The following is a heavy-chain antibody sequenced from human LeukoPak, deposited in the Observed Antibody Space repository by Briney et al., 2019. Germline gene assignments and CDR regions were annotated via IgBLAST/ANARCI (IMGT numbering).Heavy chain of an antibody. CDR1: GGSFSGYY. Sequence: SETLSPTCAVDGGSFSGYYWSWIRQPPGKGLEWIGEINHSGSTNYNPSLKSRVTISVDTSKNQFSLKLSSVTAADTAVYYCARGRGWLQPFDYWGQGTLVTVSS. J-gene: IGHJ4*02. D-gene: IGHD5-24*01. CDR3: ARGRGWLQPFDY. CDR2: INHSGST. V-gene: IGHV4-34*01.